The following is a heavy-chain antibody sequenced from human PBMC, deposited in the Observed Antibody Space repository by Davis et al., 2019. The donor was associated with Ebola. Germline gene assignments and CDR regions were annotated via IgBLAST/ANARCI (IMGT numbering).Heavy chain of an antibody. V-gene: IGHV4-34*01. CDR1: GGSFSGYY. Sequence: MPGGSLRLSCAVYGGSFSGYYWSWIRQPPGKGLEWIGEINHSGSTNYNPSLKSRVTISVDTSKNQFSLKLSSVTAADTAVYYCARSLATLFPPNFDFWGQGTLVTVSS. J-gene: IGHJ4*02. CDR2: INHSGST. D-gene: IGHD5-24*01. CDR3: ARSLATLFPPNFDF.